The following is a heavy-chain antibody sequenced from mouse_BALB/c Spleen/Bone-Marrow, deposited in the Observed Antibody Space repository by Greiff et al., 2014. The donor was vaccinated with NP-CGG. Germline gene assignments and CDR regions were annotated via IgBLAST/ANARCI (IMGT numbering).Heavy chain of an antibody. Sequence: VQLQQSGPDLVKPGASVKISCKASGYSFTDYYMHWLEQSHGKSLEWIGRVNPNNGGTNYNQKFKGKAILTVDKSSNTAYMELRSLTSEDSAVYFCARDYDYGCAYWGQGTLVTVSA. CDR3: ARDYDYGCAY. CDR1: GYSFTDYY. J-gene: IGHJ3*01. D-gene: IGHD2-4*01. V-gene: IGHV1-18*01. CDR2: VNPNNGGT.